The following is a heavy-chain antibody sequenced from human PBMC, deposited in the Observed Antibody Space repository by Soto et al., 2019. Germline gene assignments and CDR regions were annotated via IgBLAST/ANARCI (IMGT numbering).Heavy chain of an antibody. CDR3: GRESGETWDYEAS. CDR2: LNTYGNT. D-gene: IGHD1-7*01. V-gene: IGHV4-4*07. J-gene: IGHJ5*02. CDR1: GGSISSYR. Sequence: SETLSLTCTVSGGSISSYRWSWIRQPAGKGLEWIGRLNTYGNTHYNPSLKSRVTVSVDTSRNQFFLTLRSVTAEDSAVYHCGRESGETWDYEASWGQGTPVTVSS.